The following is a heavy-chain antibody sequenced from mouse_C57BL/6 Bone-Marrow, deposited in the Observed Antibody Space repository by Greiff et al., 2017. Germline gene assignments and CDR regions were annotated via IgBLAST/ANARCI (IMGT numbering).Heavy chain of an antibody. CDR2: IYPGDGDT. CDR1: GYAFSSYW. CDR3: ARGAY. Sequence: VKLQESGAELVKPGASVKISCKASGYAFSSYWMNWVKQRPGKSLEWIGQIYPGDGDTNSNGKFKGKATLTAEQSSSTAYMQLSSLTSDDSAVYFGARGAYWGQGTLVTVPA. J-gene: IGHJ3*01. V-gene: IGHV1-80*01.